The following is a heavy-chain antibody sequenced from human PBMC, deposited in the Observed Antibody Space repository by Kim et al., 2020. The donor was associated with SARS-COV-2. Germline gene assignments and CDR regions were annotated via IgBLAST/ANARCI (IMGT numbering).Heavy chain of an antibody. J-gene: IGHJ4*02. D-gene: IGHD3-22*01. V-gene: IGHV4-59*13. CDR2: IYYSGST. Sequence: SETLSLTCTVSGGSISNYYWSWIRQPPGKGLEWIGYIYYSGSTNYNPSLKSRVTMSVDTSKNKFSLKLSSVTAADTAVYYCARSLYDSSGYYYVPFDSWGQGTPGHRLL. CDR1: GGSISNYY. CDR3: ARSLYDSSGYYYVPFDS.